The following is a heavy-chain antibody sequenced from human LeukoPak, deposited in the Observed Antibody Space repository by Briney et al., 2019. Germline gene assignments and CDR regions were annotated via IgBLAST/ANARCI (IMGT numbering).Heavy chain of an antibody. Sequence: ASVKVSCKASGYTFTSYAMHWVRQAPGQRLEWMGWINAGNGNTKYSQKFQGRVTITRDTSASTAYMELSSLRSEDTAVYYCARTPLVRGYSGYQFDYWGQGTLVTVSS. CDR2: INAGNGNT. CDR1: GYTFTSYA. J-gene: IGHJ4*02. CDR3: ARTPLVRGYSGYQFDY. D-gene: IGHD5-12*01. V-gene: IGHV1-3*01.